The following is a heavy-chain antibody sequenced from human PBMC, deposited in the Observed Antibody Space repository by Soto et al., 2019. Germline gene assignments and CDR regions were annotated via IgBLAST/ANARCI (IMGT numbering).Heavy chain of an antibody. J-gene: IGHJ4*02. Sequence: SQTLSITCAISGDSVSSNTAAWNWIRSSPSRGLEWLGRTYYRSNWRHDYAVSVKSRITVNPDTTKNHFSLQLNSVTPDDTAVYYCARCVASSGLDVWGQGTLVTVSS. V-gene: IGHV6-1*01. CDR3: ARCVASSGLDV. D-gene: IGHD6-25*01. CDR1: GDSVSSNTAA. CDR2: TYYRSNWRH.